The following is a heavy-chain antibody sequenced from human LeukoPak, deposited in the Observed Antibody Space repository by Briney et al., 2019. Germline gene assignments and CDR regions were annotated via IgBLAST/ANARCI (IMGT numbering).Heavy chain of an antibody. D-gene: IGHD6-19*01. J-gene: IGHJ4*02. Sequence: GGSLRLSCAASQFSISYDWMHWVRQAPGKGLEWVASIKEDGRDVHYLDSVKGRFSISRDNAKNSLYLEMNTLRAEDTAVYYCVRGSGWFLGLWGQGSLVTVSS. CDR3: VRGSGWFLGL. V-gene: IGHV3-7*01. CDR1: QFSISYDW. CDR2: IKEDGRDV.